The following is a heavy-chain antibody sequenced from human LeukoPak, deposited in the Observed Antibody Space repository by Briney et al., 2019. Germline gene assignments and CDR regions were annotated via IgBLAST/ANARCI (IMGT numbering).Heavy chain of an antibody. CDR1: GFTFSDYC. V-gene: IGHV3-7*01. J-gene: IGHJ4*02. CDR2: LKQDGSEI. CDR3: ARLYRRGDTSNYRHFDL. D-gene: IGHD1-26*01. Sequence: GGSLRLSCAASGFTFSDYCMSWVRQAPGKGPEWVANLKQDGSEINYVGSVKGRFTISRDNTQNSLFLEMHNLRAEDTAVCSCARLYRRGDTSNYRHFDLWGQGTLVTVSS.